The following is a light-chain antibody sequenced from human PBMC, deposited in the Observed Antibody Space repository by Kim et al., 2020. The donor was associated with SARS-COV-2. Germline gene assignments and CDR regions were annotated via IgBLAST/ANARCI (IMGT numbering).Light chain of an antibody. CDR3: SSYTSSTTWV. Sequence: QSALTQPASVSGSPGQSITISCTGTSGDVGRYKYVSWYQQHPGKAPKLMIYDVSKRPSGVSDRFSGSKSGNTASLTISGLQAEDEADYSCSSYTSSTTWVFGGGTKLTVL. CDR1: SGDVGRYKY. J-gene: IGLJ3*02. CDR2: DVS. V-gene: IGLV2-14*01.